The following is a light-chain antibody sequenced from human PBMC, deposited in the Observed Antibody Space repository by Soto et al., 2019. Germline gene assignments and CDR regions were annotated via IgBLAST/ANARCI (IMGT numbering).Light chain of an antibody. J-gene: IGKJ2*01. Sequence: EIVLTQSPATLSLSPGERATLSCRASQSVSSYLAWYQQKPGQAPRLLIYDASNRATGIPPRFSGSGSGTDFTLTISSLEPEDFGVYYCQQRSNWPPYTFGQGTKLEIK. CDR1: QSVSSY. CDR2: DAS. CDR3: QQRSNWPPYT. V-gene: IGKV3-11*01.